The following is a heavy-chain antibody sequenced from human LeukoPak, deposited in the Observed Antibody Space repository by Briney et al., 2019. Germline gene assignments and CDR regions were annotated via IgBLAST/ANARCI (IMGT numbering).Heavy chain of an antibody. CDR1: EYTFTDYY. CDR2: IDPHSGGT. J-gene: IGHJ3*02. Sequence: ASVKVSCKASEYTFTDYYMHWVRQAPGQGLEWMGWIDPHSGGTNYAQKLQGRVTMTRDTSISTAYMELGRLRSDDTAIYYCAREYYDSSGRKHGFDTWGQGTKVTVSS. V-gene: IGHV1-2*02. D-gene: IGHD3-22*01. CDR3: AREYYDSSGRKHGFDT.